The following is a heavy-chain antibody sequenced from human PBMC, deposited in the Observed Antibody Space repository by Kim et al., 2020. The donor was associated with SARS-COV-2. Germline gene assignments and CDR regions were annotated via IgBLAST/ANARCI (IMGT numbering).Heavy chain of an antibody. CDR1: GYTFTGYY. Sequence: ASVKVSCKASGYTFTGYYMHWVRQAPGQGLEWMGRINPNSGGTNYAQKFQGRVTMTRDTSISTAYMELSRLRSDDTAVYYCARGYCSGGSCYLLPGNWFDPWGQGTLVTVSS. V-gene: IGHV1-2*06. J-gene: IGHJ5*02. CDR3: ARGYCSGGSCYLLPGNWFDP. D-gene: IGHD2-15*01. CDR2: INPNSGGT.